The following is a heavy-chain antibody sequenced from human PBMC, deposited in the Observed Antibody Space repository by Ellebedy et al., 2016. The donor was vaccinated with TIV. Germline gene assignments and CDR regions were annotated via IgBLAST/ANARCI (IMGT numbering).Heavy chain of an antibody. J-gene: IGHJ5*02. V-gene: IGHV3-48*02. CDR1: GFTLSRYS. CDR3: ARDDSPNCSGGSCYSGYNWFDP. CDR2: ISASGNTI. Sequence: GESLKISCAASGFTLSRYSMNWVRQAPGKGLEWISYISASGNTIYYADSVEVRFTSSRDNAKNSLYLQMDSVRDEDTAVYYCARDDSPNCSGGSCYSGYNWFDPWGQGTLVTVSS. D-gene: IGHD2-15*01.